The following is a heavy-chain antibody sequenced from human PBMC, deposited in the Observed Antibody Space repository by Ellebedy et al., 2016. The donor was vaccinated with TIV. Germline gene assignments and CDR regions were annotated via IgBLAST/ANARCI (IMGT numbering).Heavy chain of an antibody. J-gene: IGHJ3*02. D-gene: IGHD3-22*01. V-gene: IGHV3-49*03. CDR3: TRDGDPYYYDSSGEEAFDI. CDR1: GFTFGDYA. Sequence: GESLKISXTASGFTFGDYAMSWFRQAPGKGLEWVGFIRSKAYGGTTEYAASVKGRFTISRDDSKSIAYLQMNSLKTEDTAVYYCTRDGDPYYYDSSGEEAFDIWGQGTMVTVSS. CDR2: IRSKAYGGTT.